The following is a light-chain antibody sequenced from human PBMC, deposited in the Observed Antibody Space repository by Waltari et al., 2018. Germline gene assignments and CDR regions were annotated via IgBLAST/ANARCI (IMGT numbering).Light chain of an antibody. V-gene: IGKV1-27*01. J-gene: IGKJ1*01. CDR2: AAS. Sequence: DIQMTQSPSSLSASVGDSITITCRASQAITNDLAWYQQKPGKVPNLLIYAASTLQSGVPSRFSGSLSGTDFTLTISILQPEDVATYYCQKYNSAPRTFVQGTKVEIK. CDR1: QAITND. CDR3: QKYNSAPRT.